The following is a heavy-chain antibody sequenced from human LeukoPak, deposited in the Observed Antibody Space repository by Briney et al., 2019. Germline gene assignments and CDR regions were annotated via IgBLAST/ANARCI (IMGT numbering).Heavy chain of an antibody. CDR2: IYTSGST. CDR3: ARDAARSGDAFDI. V-gene: IGHV4-61*02. D-gene: IGHD3-10*01. Sequence: PSQTLSLTCTVSGGSISSGSYYWSWIRQPAGKGLEWIGRIYTSGSTNYNPSLKSRVTISVDTSKNQFSLKLSSVTAADTAVYYCARDAARSGDAFDIWGQGTMVTVSS. CDR1: GGSISSGSYY. J-gene: IGHJ3*02.